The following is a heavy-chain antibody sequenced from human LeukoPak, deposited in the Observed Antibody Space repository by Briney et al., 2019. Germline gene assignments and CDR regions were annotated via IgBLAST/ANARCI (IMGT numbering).Heavy chain of an antibody. CDR2: TYYKSEWYN. CDR3: ARCAMVAAAFFDY. V-gene: IGHV6-1*01. D-gene: IGHD6-25*01. Sequence: LEWLGRTYYKSEWYNYHAVSVNSRITSIPASSNNQSSLQLNSVTPEDTAVYYCARCAMVAAAFFDYWGQGTLVTASS. J-gene: IGHJ4*02.